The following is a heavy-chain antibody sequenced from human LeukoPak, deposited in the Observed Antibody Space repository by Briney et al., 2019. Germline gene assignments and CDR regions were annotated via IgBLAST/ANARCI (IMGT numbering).Heavy chain of an antibody. Sequence: ASVKVSCKASGYTFTGYYMHWVRQVPGQGLEWMGWINPNSGGTNYAQKFQGRVTMTRDTSISTAYMELSRLRSDDTAVYYCARIGLTSDPFDYWGQGTLVTVSS. CDR1: GYTFTGYY. CDR2: INPNSGGT. J-gene: IGHJ4*02. V-gene: IGHV1-2*02. D-gene: IGHD3-9*01. CDR3: ARIGLTSDPFDY.